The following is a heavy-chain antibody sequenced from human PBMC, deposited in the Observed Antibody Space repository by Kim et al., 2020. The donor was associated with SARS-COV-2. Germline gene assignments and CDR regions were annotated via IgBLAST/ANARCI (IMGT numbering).Heavy chain of an antibody. CDR3: TTRQIAAVTFPGFDY. D-gene: IGHD6-13*01. CDR2: IKSKTDGGTT. Sequence: GGSLRLSCAASGFTFSNAWMSWVRQAPGKGLGWVGRIKSKTDGGTTDYAAPVKGRFTISRDDSKNTLYLQMNSLKTEDTAVYYCTTRQIAAVTFPGFDYWGQGTLVTVSS. CDR1: GFTFSNAW. V-gene: IGHV3-15*01. J-gene: IGHJ4*02.